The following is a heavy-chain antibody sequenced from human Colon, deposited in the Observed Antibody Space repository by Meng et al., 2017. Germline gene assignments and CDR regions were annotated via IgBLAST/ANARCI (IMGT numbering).Heavy chain of an antibody. CDR1: GGTFSGYY. CDR3: ARGWGYCSSTSCYFLDY. Sequence: QVQLQNGGAGLFKPSTTLYLTCDADGGTFSGYYWSWIRQHPGKGLEWIGEINHSGSTNYNPSLKSRVTISVDKSKNQFSLKLSSVTAADTAVYYCARGWGYCSSTSCYFLDYWGQGTLVTVSS. D-gene: IGHD2-2*01. CDR2: INHSGST. J-gene: IGHJ4*02. V-gene: IGHV4-34*01.